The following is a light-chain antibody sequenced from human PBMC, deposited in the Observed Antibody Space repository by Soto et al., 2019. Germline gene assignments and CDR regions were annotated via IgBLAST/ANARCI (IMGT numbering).Light chain of an antibody. V-gene: IGKV3-15*01. J-gene: IGKJ1*01. CDR2: GAS. CDR1: QSVSSN. Sequence: EIVMTQSPATLSVSPGERATLSCRASQSVSSNLAWYQQKPGQAPRLLIYGASTRATGIPGRFSGSGSGTELTLTISSLQSEDFAVYYCQQYNNWPRGTFGQGTKVEIK. CDR3: QQYNNWPRGT.